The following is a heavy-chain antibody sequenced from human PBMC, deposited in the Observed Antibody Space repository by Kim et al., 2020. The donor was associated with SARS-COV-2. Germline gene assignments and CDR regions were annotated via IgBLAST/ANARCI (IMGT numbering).Heavy chain of an antibody. V-gene: IGHV3-7*01. CDR1: GFSFSSYW. CDR2: VNHDGSEN. Sequence: GGSLRLSCAASGFSFSSYWMSWVRQAPGKGLEWVANVNHDGSENYYVDSVRGRFTISRDNAKNSLYLQMISLRAEDTALYYCARDSKVYGDYVTPTYYHYGMDVWGQGTTVTVSS. D-gene: IGHD4-17*01. J-gene: IGHJ6*02. CDR3: ARDSKVYGDYVTPTYYHYGMDV.